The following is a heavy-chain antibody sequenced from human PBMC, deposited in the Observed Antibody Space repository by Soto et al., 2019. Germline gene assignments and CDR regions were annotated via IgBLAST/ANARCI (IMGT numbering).Heavy chain of an antibody. J-gene: IGHJ4*02. CDR1: GFSFSRSW. V-gene: IGHV3-74*01. CDR2: ISSDGSGT. Sequence: VQLVESGGGLVQPGGSVRLSCAASGFSFSRSWMHWVRQVPGKGLVWVSHISSDGSGTAYADSVKDRFTISRDNAKNELYLQMDSLRAEDTAVYFCARAAYGDYTYYWGQGTLVTVSS. D-gene: IGHD4-17*01. CDR3: ARAAYGDYTYY.